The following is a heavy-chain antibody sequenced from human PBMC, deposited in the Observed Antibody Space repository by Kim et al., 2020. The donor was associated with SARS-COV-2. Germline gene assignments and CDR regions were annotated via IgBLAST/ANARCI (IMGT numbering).Heavy chain of an antibody. Sequence: GGSLRLSCAASGFTFSSYGMHWVRQAPGKGLEWVAVISYDVSNKYYADSVKGRFTISRDNSKNTLYLQMNSLRAEDTAVYYCAKDFVVVPAAILYYGMDVWGQGTTVTVSS. CDR2: ISYDVSNK. CDR1: GFTFSSYG. CDR3: AKDFVVVPAAILYYGMDV. D-gene: IGHD2-2*01. V-gene: IGHV3-30*18. J-gene: IGHJ6*02.